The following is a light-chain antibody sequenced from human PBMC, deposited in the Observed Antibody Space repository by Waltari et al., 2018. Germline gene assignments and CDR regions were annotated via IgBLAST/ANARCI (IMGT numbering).Light chain of an antibody. Sequence: EIVLTQSPATLSLSPGERATPSRRASESLTSYLAWYQHKPGQAPRLLIYDTSNRATGIPARFSGSGSGADFTLIISSLEPEDFGVYYCQQRSTFGQGTKLEIK. CDR3: QQRST. J-gene: IGKJ2*01. CDR1: ESLTSY. CDR2: DTS. V-gene: IGKV3-11*01.